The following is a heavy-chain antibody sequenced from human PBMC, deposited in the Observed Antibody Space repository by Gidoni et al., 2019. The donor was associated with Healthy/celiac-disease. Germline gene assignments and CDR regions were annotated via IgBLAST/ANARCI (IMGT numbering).Heavy chain of an antibody. CDR2: IYYSGST. CDR3: ARDGIGCSGGSCYPHYDYGMDV. J-gene: IGHJ6*02. Sequence: QVQLQESGPGLVKPSETLSLPCTVSGGSISSYYWSWIRQPPGKGLEWIGYIYYSGSTNYNPSLKSRVTISVDTSKNQFSLKLSSVTAADTAVYYCARDGIGCSGGSCYPHYDYGMDVWGQGTTVTVSS. D-gene: IGHD2-15*01. CDR1: GGSISSYY. V-gene: IGHV4-59*01.